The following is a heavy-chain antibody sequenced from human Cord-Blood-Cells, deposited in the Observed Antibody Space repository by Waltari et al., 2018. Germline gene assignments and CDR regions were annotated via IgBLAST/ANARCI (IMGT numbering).Heavy chain of an antibody. CDR2: INHSGST. Sequence: QVQPQPWGAGLLKPSETLSLTRAVYGGSFSAYYWSWNRQPPGKGLEWIGEINHSGSTNYNPSLKSRVTISVDTSKNQFSLKLSSVTAADTAVYYCARMVSVRGVIFDYWGQGTLVTVSS. CDR3: ARMVSVRGVIFDY. D-gene: IGHD3-10*01. J-gene: IGHJ4*02. CDR1: GGSFSAYY. V-gene: IGHV4-34*01.